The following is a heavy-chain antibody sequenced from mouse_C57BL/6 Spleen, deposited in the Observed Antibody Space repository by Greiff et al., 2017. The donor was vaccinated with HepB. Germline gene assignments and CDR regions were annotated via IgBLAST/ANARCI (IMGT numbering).Heavy chain of an antibody. J-gene: IGHJ4*01. D-gene: IGHD2-3*01. V-gene: IGHV1-81*01. CDR3: ATSYDLYYAMDY. Sequence: VKLQESGAELARPGASVKLSCKASGYTFTSYGISWVKQRTGQGLEWIGEIYPRSGNTYYNEKFKGKATLTADKSSSTAYMELRSLTSEDSAVYFCATSYDLYYAMDYWGQGTSVTVSS. CDR1: GYTFTSYG. CDR2: IYPRSGNT.